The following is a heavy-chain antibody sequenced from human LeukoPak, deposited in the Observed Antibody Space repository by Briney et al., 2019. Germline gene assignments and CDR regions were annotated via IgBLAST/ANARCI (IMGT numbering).Heavy chain of an antibody. CDR2: ISSSSSTI. D-gene: IGHD2-2*02. V-gene: IGHV3-48*04. CDR1: GFTFSSYS. J-gene: IGHJ3*02. CDR3: AKVNVRDIVVVPAAINAFDI. Sequence: GGSLRLSCAASGFTFSSYSMNWVRQAPGKGLEWVSYISSSSSTIYYADSVKGRFTISRDNSKNSLYLQMNSLRTEDTALYYCAKVNVRDIVVVPAAINAFDIWGQGTMVTVSS.